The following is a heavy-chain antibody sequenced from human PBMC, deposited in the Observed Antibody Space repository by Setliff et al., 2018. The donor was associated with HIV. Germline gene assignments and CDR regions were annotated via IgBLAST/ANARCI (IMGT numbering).Heavy chain of an antibody. Sequence: PSETLSLTCTVSGASISSDSWSWIRQSPGKGPEWIGFILNREITNYNPSLQSRVSISMDTSKNQFSPKLHSVTAADTAIYHCAKGGASSHWLGPWGQGTLVTVSS. J-gene: IGHJ5*02. V-gene: IGHV4-59*01. D-gene: IGHD3-16*01. CDR1: GASISSDS. CDR3: AKGGASSHWLGP. CDR2: ILNREIT.